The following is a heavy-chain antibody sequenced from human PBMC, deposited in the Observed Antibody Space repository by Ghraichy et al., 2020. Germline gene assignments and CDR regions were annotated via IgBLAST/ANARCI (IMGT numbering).Heavy chain of an antibody. CDR1: GGSISSYY. D-gene: IGHD3-16*01. CDR3: ARARFEGYYDYVWGSYNWFDP. J-gene: IGHJ5*02. Sequence: SETLSLTCTVSGGSISSYYWSWIRQPPGKGLEWIGYIYYSGSTNYNPSLKSRVTISVDTSKNQFSLKLSSVTAADTAVYYCARARFEGYYDYVWGSYNWFDPWGQGTLVTVSS. V-gene: IGHV4-59*01. CDR2: IYYSGST.